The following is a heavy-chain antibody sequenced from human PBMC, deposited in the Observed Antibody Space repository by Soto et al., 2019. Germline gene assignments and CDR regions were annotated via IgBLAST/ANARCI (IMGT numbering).Heavy chain of an antibody. CDR3: ARSSGWYVWFDP. CDR1: GYTFTSYD. J-gene: IGHJ5*02. D-gene: IGHD6-13*01. CDR2: INAGNGNT. Sequence: QVQLVQSGAEEKKPGASVKVSCKASGYTFTSYDMHWVRQAPGQRLEWMGWINAGNGNTKYSQKFQGRVTITRDTSASTAYMELSSLRSEDTAVYYCARSSGWYVWFDPWGQGTLVTVPS. V-gene: IGHV1-3*05.